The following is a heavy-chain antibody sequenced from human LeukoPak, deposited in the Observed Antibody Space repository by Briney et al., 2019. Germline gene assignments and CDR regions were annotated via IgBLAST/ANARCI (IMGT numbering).Heavy chain of an antibody. V-gene: IGHV3-7*01. CDR1: GFTFSRYW. J-gene: IGHJ4*02. D-gene: IGHD3-10*01. Sequence: GGSLRLSCAVSGFTFSRYWMSWVRQAPGKGLEWVANIKQDGSEKYYVDSVKGRFTISRDNAKNSVYLQMNSLRAEDTAVYYCASSYGSGSYYDYWGQGTLVTVSS. CDR3: ASSYGSGSYYDY. CDR2: IKQDGSEK.